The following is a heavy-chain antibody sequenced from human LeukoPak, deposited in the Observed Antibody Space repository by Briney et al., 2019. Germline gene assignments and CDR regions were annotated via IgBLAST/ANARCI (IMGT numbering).Heavy chain of an antibody. CDR2: IKQDGSEK. V-gene: IGHV3-7*01. Sequence: GGSLRLSCAASGFTFSSYSMNWVRQAPGKGLEWVANIKQDGSEKYYVDSVKGRFTISRDNAKNSLYLQMNSLRAEDTAVYYCAREEWELLRYYYYYMDVWGKGTTVTVSS. CDR3: AREEWELLRYYYYYMDV. CDR1: GFTFSSYS. J-gene: IGHJ6*03. D-gene: IGHD1-26*01.